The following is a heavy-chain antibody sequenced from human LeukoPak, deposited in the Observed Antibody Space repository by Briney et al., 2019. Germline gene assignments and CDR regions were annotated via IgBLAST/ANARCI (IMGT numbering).Heavy chain of an antibody. CDR2: IYYSGST. Sequence: RTSETLSLTCTVSGDSISSSSYYWGWIRQPPGKGLEWIGSIYYSGSTYYNPSLKSRVTISVDTSKNQFSLKLNSVTAADTAVYYCAREITPFDYWGRGTLVTVSS. CDR3: AREITPFDY. CDR1: GDSISSSSYY. V-gene: IGHV4-39*07. J-gene: IGHJ4*02. D-gene: IGHD1-14*01.